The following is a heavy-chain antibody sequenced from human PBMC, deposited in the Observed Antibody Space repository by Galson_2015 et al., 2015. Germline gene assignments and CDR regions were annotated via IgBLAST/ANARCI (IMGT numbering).Heavy chain of an antibody. D-gene: IGHD5-12*01. CDR3: ARGHVDIVATIPLFGIDY. J-gene: IGHJ4*02. CDR1: GFTFSSYA. CDR2: ISYDGSNN. Sequence: SLRLSCAASGFTFSSYAMHWVRHAPGTGLEWVAIISYDGSNNYYADSVKGRFTISRDNSKNTLYLQMNSLRAEDTAVYYCARGHVDIVATIPLFGIDYWGQGTLVTVSS. V-gene: IGHV3-30*01.